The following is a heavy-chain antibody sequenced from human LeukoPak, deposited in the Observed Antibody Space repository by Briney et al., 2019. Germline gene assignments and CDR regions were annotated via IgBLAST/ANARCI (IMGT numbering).Heavy chain of an antibody. J-gene: IGHJ4*02. CDR2: ISSSSSYI. Sequence: GGSLRLSCAASGFTFSSYAMSWVRQAPGKGLEWVSSISSSSSYIYYADSVKGRFTISRDNAQNSLYLQMNSLRPEDTAVYYCARDEWGSEYFDYWGQGTLVIVSS. D-gene: IGHD7-27*01. CDR1: GFTFSSYA. V-gene: IGHV3-21*06. CDR3: ARDEWGSEYFDY.